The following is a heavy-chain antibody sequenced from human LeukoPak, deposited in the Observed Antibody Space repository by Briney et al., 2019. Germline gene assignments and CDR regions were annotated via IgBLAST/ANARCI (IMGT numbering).Heavy chain of an antibody. J-gene: IGHJ4*02. CDR2: IYPGDSDT. Sequence: GESLQISCKGSGYSFTSYWIGWVRQMPGKGLEWMGIIYPGDSDTRYSPSFQGQVTISADRSTSTAYLQWSSLRASDTAMYYCARASRDGYNQNFDHWGQGTLVTVSS. CDR3: ARASRDGYNQNFDH. V-gene: IGHV5-51*01. D-gene: IGHD5-24*01. CDR1: GYSFTSYW.